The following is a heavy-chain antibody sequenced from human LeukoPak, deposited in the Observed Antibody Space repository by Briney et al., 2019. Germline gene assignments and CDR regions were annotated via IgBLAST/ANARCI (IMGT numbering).Heavy chain of an antibody. CDR1: GFIFSSYA. CDR3: ARDMEQWLVREVYY. V-gene: IGHV3-30-3*01. CDR2: ISYDGSNK. Sequence: GGSLRLSCAASGFIFSSYAMHWVRQAPGKGLEWVAVISYDGSNKYYGDSVKGRLTISRDNSKNTLYLQMNSLRAEDTAVYYCARDMEQWLVREVYYWGQGTLVTVSS. J-gene: IGHJ4*02. D-gene: IGHD6-19*01.